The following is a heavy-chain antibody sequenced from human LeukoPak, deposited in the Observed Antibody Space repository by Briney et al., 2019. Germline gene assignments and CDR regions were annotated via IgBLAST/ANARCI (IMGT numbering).Heavy chain of an antibody. J-gene: IGHJ4*02. CDR1: GGSISSDDYY. CDR3: ARTVRGSGSYYRFDY. D-gene: IGHD3-10*01. V-gene: IGHV4-39*01. Sequence: SETLSLTCTVSGGSISSDDYYWGWIRQPPGKGLEWIGTIFYDGDTYYSPSLKSRVTVSVDTSKNQFSLKLSSVTAADTAVYYCARTVRGSGSYYRFDYWGQGTLVTVSS. CDR2: IFYDGDT.